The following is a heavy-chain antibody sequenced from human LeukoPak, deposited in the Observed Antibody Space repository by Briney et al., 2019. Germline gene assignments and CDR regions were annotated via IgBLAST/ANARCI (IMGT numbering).Heavy chain of an antibody. V-gene: IGHV3-74*01. J-gene: IGHJ4*02. CDR1: GFILSNYW. Sequence: PGGSLRLSCAAPGFILSNYWMHWVRQAPGEGLVWVSRMNEDRRRTDNAGPVRGRFTISRDITQNTLFLQMNSLRAEDTAVYHCVRGFGGEEDFWGQGTLVTVSS. CDR3: VRGFGGEEDF. CDR2: MNEDRRRT. D-gene: IGHD2-15*01.